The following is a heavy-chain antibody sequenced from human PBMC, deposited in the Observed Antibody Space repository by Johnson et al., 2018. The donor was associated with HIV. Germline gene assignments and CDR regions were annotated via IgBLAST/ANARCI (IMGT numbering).Heavy chain of an antibody. D-gene: IGHD7-27*01. J-gene: IGHJ3*02. V-gene: IGHV3-30*02. CDR1: GFSLSSFG. CDR2: IRYDGTNK. CDR3: AKDQASVGTGEYAFDI. Sequence: QVQLVESGGGVVQPGGSLKLSCAASGFSLSSFGMHWVRQAPDKGLEWVAFIRYDGTNKYYVESVRGRFTISRDNSKNMLDLQMNSLTTEDTAIYYCAKDQASVGTGEYAFDIWGQ.